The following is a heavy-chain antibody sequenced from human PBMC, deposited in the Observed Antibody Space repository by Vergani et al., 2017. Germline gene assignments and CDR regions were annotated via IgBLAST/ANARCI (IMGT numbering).Heavy chain of an antibody. CDR1: GGTFSSYA. CDR2: IIPIFGTA. D-gene: IGHD5-18*01. V-gene: IGHV1-69*01. Sequence: QVQLVQSGAEVKKPGSSVKVSCKASGGTFSSYAISWVRQAPGQGLEWMGGIIPIFGTANYAQKFQGRVTITADESTSTAYMELSSLRSEDTAVYYCAGDQGGGGYSYGASWGFDYWGQGTLVTVSS. J-gene: IGHJ4*02. CDR3: AGDQGGGGYSYGASWGFDY.